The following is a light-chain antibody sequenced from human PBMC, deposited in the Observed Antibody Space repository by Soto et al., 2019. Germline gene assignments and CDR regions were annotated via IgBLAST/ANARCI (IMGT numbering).Light chain of an antibody. J-gene: IGKJ1*01. V-gene: IGKV3-20*01. CDR1: QSVRNK. CDR3: QQYGSP. CDR2: GAS. Sequence: EIVVTHSPATLSVSPVERVTLSCRASQSVRNKVAWYQQKPGQTPRVIIYGASNRATGIPDRFSGSGSGTDFTLTISRLEPEDFAVYYCQQYGSPFGQGTKVDIK.